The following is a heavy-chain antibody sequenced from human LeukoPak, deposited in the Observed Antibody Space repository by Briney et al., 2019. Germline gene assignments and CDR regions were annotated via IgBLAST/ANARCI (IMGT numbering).Heavy chain of an antibody. CDR1: GGSFSGYY. V-gene: IGHV4-34*01. D-gene: IGHD2-15*01. J-gene: IGHJ4*02. CDR3: ARVSRDKRAHYFDY. CDR2: INHSGST. Sequence: PSETLSLTCAVYGGSFSGYYWSWIRQPPGKGLEWIGEINHSGSTNYNPSLKSRVTISVDTSKNQFSLKLSSVTAADTAVYYCARVSRDKRAHYFDYWGQGTLVTVSS.